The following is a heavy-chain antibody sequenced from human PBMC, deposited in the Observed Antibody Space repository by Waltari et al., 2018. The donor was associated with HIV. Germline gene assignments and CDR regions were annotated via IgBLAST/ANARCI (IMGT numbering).Heavy chain of an antibody. CDR1: GYTFTGYY. Sequence: QVQLVQSGAEVKKPGASVKVSCKASGYTFTGYYMHWVRQAPGQGLEWMGWINPNRGGTNYAQKFQGRVTMTRDTSISTAYMELSRLRSDDTAVYYCARIYCSSTSCGNWFDPWGQGTLVTVSS. D-gene: IGHD2-2*01. V-gene: IGHV1-2*02. CDR2: INPNRGGT. CDR3: ARIYCSSTSCGNWFDP. J-gene: IGHJ5*02.